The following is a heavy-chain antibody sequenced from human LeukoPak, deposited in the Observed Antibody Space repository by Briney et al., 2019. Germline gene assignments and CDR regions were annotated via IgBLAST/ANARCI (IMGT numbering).Heavy chain of an antibody. CDR2: INHSGST. CDR1: SGSFSGYY. CDR3: AIEYEAVYYYGMDV. V-gene: IGHV4-34*01. D-gene: IGHD2/OR15-2a*01. J-gene: IGHJ6*02. Sequence: SETLSLTCAVYSGSFSGYYWSWIRQPPGKGLEWIGEINHSGSTNYNPSLKSRVTISVDTSKNQFSLKLSSVTAADTAVYYCAIEYEAVYYYGMDVWGQGTTVTVSS.